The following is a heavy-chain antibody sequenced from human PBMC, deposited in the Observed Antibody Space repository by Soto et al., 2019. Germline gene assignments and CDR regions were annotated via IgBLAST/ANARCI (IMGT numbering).Heavy chain of an antibody. Sequence: EVQVAESAGGLVKPGGSLTLSCAASGFTFTNAWISWVRQAAGKGLEWVGRIKSKPAGGTPDYAAPVQGRFTISRDDAANMVYLRMNNLKTEDTAVYYCTIDRVTAETKYYFDYWGQGTLVTVSS. V-gene: IGHV3-15*01. CDR1: GFTFTNAW. D-gene: IGHD7-27*01. CDR2: IKSKPAGGTP. CDR3: TIDRVTAETKYYFDY. J-gene: IGHJ4*02.